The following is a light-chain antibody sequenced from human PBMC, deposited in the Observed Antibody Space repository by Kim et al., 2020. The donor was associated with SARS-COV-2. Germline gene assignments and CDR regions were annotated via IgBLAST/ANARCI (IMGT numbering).Light chain of an antibody. J-gene: IGKJ1*01. Sequence: DIQMTQSPSTLSAFVGDRVTITCRATQSISGWLAWYQQKPGKAPKLLIYQASGLENGVPSRFSGSGSGTVFTLTISSLQPDDFATYYCQQYDSYPRTFGQGTKGDSK. V-gene: IGKV1-5*03. CDR1: QSISGW. CDR3: QQYDSYPRT. CDR2: QAS.